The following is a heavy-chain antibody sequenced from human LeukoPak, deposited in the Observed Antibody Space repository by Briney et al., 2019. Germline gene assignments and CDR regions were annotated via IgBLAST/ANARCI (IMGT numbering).Heavy chain of an antibody. D-gene: IGHD3-16*01. V-gene: IGHV1-46*01. CDR3: AREAPGGYFDY. Sequence: ASVKVSCKASGYTFTTYFLHWVRQAPGQGLEWMGMINTSAGSTNYAQNFQGRVTMTRDTSTSTVYMDLTSLRPEDTAVYYCAREAPGGYFDYWAQGTLVTVSS. CDR2: INTSAGST. CDR1: GYTFTTYF. J-gene: IGHJ4*02.